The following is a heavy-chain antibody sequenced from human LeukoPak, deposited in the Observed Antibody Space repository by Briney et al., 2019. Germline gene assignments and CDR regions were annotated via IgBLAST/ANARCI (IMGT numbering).Heavy chain of an antibody. J-gene: IGHJ3*02. CDR2: VSGSGGST. Sequence: GGSLRLSCAASGFTFSSYGMSWVRQAPGKGLEWVSAVSGSGGSTYYADSVKGRFTISRDNSKNTLYLQMNSLRAEDTAVYYCARSHFAKDAFDIWGQGTMVTVSS. CDR1: GFTFSSYG. CDR3: ARSHFAKDAFDI. V-gene: IGHV3-23*01.